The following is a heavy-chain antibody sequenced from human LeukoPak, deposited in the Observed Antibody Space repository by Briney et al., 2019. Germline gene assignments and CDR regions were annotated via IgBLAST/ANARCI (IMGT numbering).Heavy chain of an antibody. D-gene: IGHD3-22*01. CDR2: IYYSGST. J-gene: IGHJ4*02. CDR1: GGSISSYY. CDR3: ARARTYYSDTSGYYFHY. Sequence: PSETLSLTCTVSGGSISSYYWSWIRQPPGKGLEWIGYIYYSGSTNYNPSLKSRVTISVDTSKNQFSLKLGSVTAADTAMHYCARARTYYSDTSGYYFHYWGQGTLVTVSS. V-gene: IGHV4-59*01.